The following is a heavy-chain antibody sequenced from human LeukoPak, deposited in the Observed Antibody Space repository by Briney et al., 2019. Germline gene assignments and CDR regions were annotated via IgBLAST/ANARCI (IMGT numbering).Heavy chain of an antibody. Sequence: GGSLRLSCAASGFTFSSYEMNWVRQAPGKGLEWVSYISSSGSTIYYADSVKGRFTISRDNAKNSLYLQMNSLRAEDTAVYYCAREGQDFLGGWDYWGQGTLVTVSS. CDR1: GFTFSSYE. J-gene: IGHJ4*02. D-gene: IGHD3-3*01. CDR2: ISSSGSTI. V-gene: IGHV3-48*03. CDR3: AREGQDFLGGWDY.